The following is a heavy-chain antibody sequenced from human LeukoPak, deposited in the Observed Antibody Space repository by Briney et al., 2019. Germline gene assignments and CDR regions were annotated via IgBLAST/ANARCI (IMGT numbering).Heavy chain of an antibody. J-gene: IGHJ1*01. D-gene: IGHD2-21*01. Sequence: GGSLRLSCAASGITVSSNYMSWVRQAPGKGLEWVSVIYSGGSTYYADSVKGRFTTPRDISKNTLYLQMNSLRAEDTVVYYCASVNGDGAEYFQHWGRGTLVTVSS. CDR3: ASVNGDGAEYFQH. CDR1: GITVSSNY. V-gene: IGHV3-53*01. CDR2: IYSGGST.